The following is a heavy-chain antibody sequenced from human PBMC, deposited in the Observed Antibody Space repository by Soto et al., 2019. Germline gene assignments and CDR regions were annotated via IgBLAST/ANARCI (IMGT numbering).Heavy chain of an antibody. CDR3: ARWDKGTGYYGMDV. D-gene: IGHD2-8*02. V-gene: IGHV3-48*02. CDR1: GFTFSSYS. J-gene: IGHJ6*02. CDR2: ITSSSSTI. Sequence: PGGSLRLSCAASGFTFSSYSMTWVRQAPGKGLEWVSYITSSSSTIYYADSVKGRFTISRDNAKNSLYLQMNSLRDEDTAVYYCARWDKGTGYYGMDVWGQGTTVTVSS.